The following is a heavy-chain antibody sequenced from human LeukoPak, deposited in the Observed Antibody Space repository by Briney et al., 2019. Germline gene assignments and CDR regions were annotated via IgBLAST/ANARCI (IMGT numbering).Heavy chain of an antibody. D-gene: IGHD5-12*01. V-gene: IGHV3-21*01. CDR2: ISSSSYR. Sequence: KPGGSLSLSCAASGYPLSLYSMNWVRRAPGRGLEWVSSISSSSYRNHPDSVKGRFTISRDHDKNSLYLQMNSLRAEDTAVYYCSRDVANNDYWGQGTLVTVSS. CDR3: SRDVANNDY. J-gene: IGHJ4*02. CDR1: GYPLSLYS.